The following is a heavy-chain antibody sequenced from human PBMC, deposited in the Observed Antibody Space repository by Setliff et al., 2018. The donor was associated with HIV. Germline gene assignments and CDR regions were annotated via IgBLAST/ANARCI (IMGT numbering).Heavy chain of an antibody. V-gene: IGHV4-4*09. CDR2: IYTSGTT. J-gene: IGHJ4*02. D-gene: IGHD2-8*02. Sequence: SETLSLTCFVAGVSISGHFWGWIRQPPGKGLEWIGYIYTSGTTEYNPSLDSRVTISVDTSRDQFSLNLRSVTAADTALYFCARLIHTGLLYFDYWGLGMLVTVSS. CDR1: GVSISGHF. CDR3: ARLIHTGLLYFDY.